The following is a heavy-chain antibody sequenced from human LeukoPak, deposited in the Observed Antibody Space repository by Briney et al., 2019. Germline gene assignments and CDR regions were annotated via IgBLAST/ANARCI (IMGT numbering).Heavy chain of an antibody. V-gene: IGHV3-21*01. Sequence: PGGSLRLSCAASGFTFSSYSMNWVRQAPGKGLEWVSSSSSSSSYVYYADSVKGRFTISRDNAKNSLYLQMNSLRAEDTAVYYCARDRPLTGYSSSWYYDAFDIWGQGTMVTVSS. D-gene: IGHD6-13*01. CDR3: ARDRPLTGYSSSWYYDAFDI. J-gene: IGHJ3*02. CDR1: GFTFSSYS. CDR2: SSSSSSYV.